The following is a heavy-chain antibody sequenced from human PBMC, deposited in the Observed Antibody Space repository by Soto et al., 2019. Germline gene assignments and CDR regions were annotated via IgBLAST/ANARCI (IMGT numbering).Heavy chain of an antibody. CDR2: IHQSGST. J-gene: IGHJ2*01. D-gene: IGHD1-1*01. V-gene: IGHV4-59*01. CDR1: GGSMSRYY. CDR3: ARDVRPTGLAYFDL. Sequence: QVQLQESGPGLVKPSETLSLTCSFSGGSMSRYYWSWIRQPPGKGLEWIGNIHQSGSTNYNASLKSRVTISIDTSKSDFSLHLTSVTAADTAVYYCARDVRPTGLAYFDLWGRGTLVTFSS.